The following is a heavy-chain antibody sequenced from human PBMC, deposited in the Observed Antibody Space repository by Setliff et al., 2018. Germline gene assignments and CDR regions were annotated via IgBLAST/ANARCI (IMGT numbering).Heavy chain of an antibody. V-gene: IGHV2-5*01. CDR2: IYWHGEK. Sequence: SGPTLVNPIQTLTRTCSFSGFSLSTSGVGVGRIRQPPGKGLEWLALIYWHGEKRYSPSLKSRLTITQDASKDQVVLTITKMDPVDTATYYCAHKAIPSEGSTFVYWGQGKLVTVSS. CDR3: AHKAIPSEGSTFVY. J-gene: IGHJ4*02. CDR1: GFSLSTSGVG. D-gene: IGHD3-10*01.